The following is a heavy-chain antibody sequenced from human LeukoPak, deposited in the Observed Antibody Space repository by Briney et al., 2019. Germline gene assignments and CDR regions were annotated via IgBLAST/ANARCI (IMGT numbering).Heavy chain of an antibody. D-gene: IGHD2-2*01. CDR3: ARVMVVPDHNALAVDY. CDR1: GFTFSSYA. Sequence: PGGSLSLSCAASGFTFSSYAMHWVRKAPGKGLEYVSAISSNGGSTYYANSVKGRFTISRDNSKNTLYLQMGSLRAEDMAVYYCARVMVVPDHNALAVDYWGQGTLVTVSS. CDR2: ISSNGGST. V-gene: IGHV3-64*01. J-gene: IGHJ4*02.